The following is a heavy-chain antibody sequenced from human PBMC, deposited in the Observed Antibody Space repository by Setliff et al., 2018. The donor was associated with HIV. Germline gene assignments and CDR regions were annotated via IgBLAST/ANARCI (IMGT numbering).Heavy chain of an antibody. V-gene: IGHV3-23*01. J-gene: IGHJ5*02. CDR1: GFNFSSHT. CDR2: ISGSGGRT. CDR3: AKDRGDYDPRRYDA. D-gene: IGHD4-17*01. Sequence: PGGSLRLSCAASGFNFSSHTMNWIRQAPGKGLEWVSGISGSGGRTYYADSVRGRFTISRDNSKDTLYLQMHSLRAEDTAIYFCAKDRGDYDPRRYDAWGQGSLVTVSS.